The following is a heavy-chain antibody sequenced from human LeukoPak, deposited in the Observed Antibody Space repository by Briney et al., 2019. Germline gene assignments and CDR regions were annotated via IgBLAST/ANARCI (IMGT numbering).Heavy chain of an antibody. CDR1: GFTFSSYG. J-gene: IGHJ5*02. CDR2: IWYDGSNK. Sequence: PGRSLRLSCAASGFTFSSYGMHWVRQAPGKGLEWVAVIWYDGSNKYYADSVKGRFTISRDNSKNTLYLQMNSLRAEDTAVYYCARAQGSSGWSNWFDPWGQGTLVTVSS. V-gene: IGHV3-33*01. CDR3: ARAQGSSGWSNWFDP. D-gene: IGHD6-19*01.